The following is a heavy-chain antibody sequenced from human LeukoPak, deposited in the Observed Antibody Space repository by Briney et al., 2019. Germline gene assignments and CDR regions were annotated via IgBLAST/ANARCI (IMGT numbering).Heavy chain of an antibody. CDR1: GGTFSSYA. D-gene: IGHD3-3*01. V-gene: IGHV1-69*04. CDR3: ARESPVGSVLRFLEWSNENGYYYGMDV. CDR2: IIPILGIA. Sequence: SVKVSCKASGGTFSSYAISWVRQAPGQGLEWMGRIIPILGIANYAQKFQGRVTITADKSTSTAYMELSSLRSEDTAAYYCARESPVGSVLRFLEWSNENGYYYGMDVWGQGTTVTVSS. J-gene: IGHJ6*02.